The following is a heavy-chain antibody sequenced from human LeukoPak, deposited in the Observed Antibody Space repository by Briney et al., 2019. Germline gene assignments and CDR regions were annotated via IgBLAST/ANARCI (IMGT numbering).Heavy chain of an antibody. Sequence: GGSLRLSCAASGFTVSSNYMGWVRQAPGKGLQWVSFIFSGGNTYYADSVKGRFAISRDNSKSTLYLQMDTLRAEDTAVYYRVKMISSNSYDAFDIWGQGTMVTVSS. V-gene: IGHV3-53*01. J-gene: IGHJ3*02. CDR3: VKMISSNSYDAFDI. CDR2: IFSGGNT. CDR1: GFTVSSNY. D-gene: IGHD2-21*01.